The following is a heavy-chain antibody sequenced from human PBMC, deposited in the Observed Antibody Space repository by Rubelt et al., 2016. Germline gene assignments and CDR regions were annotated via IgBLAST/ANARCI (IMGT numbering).Heavy chain of an antibody. Sequence: QLQLQESGPGLVKPSEALSLACTVSGGSISGTNYFWGWIRQPPGKGLEWIGSFFYRGDSYYTPSLRSRVTIFVDTSKNQFSLKLSSVTAADTAVYYCARDTVRGGSASAPTLFPLVSCENSPSDTSSVAVXCLAQDV. J-gene: IGHJ6*01. D-gene: IGHD6-25*01. CDR1: GGSISGTNYF. CDR3: ARDTVRGGSASAPTLFPLVSCENSPSDTSSVAVXCLAQDV. V-gene: IGHV4-39*02. CDR2: FFYRGDS.